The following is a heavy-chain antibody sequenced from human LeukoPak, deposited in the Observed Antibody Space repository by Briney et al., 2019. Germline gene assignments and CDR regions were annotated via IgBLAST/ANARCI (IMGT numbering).Heavy chain of an antibody. CDR2: IKQDGREK. D-gene: IGHD3-22*01. V-gene: IGHV3-7*01. CDR1: GFTFSDHW. CDR3: ARDFPYYYDTSGYYFDY. Sequence: GGSLRLSCAASGFTFSDHWMHWVRQAPGKGLEWVANIKQDGREKYYVDSVKVRYTISRDNAKNSLYLQMNSLRAEDTAVYYCARDFPYYYDTSGYYFDYWGQGTLVTVSS. J-gene: IGHJ4*02.